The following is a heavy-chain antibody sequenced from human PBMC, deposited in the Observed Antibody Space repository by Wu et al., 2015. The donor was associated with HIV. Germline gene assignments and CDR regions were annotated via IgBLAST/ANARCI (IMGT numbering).Heavy chain of an antibody. J-gene: IGHJ6*03. CDR3: ARVVYGSGSYGVSYYYYYYYMDV. V-gene: IGHV1-18*01. Sequence: QVQLVQSGAEVKKPGASVKVSCKASGYTFTSYGISWVRQAPGQGLEWMGWISAYNDNTNYAQKLQGRVTMTTDTSTSTAYMELRSLRSDDTAVYYCARVVYGSGSYGVSYYYYYYYMDVWGKGTTVTVSS. CDR2: ISAYNDNT. CDR1: GYTFTSYG. D-gene: IGHD3-10*01.